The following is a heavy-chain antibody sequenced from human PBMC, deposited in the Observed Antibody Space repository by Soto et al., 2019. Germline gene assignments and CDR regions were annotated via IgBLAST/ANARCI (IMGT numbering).Heavy chain of an antibody. CDR3: ARDWSEEVLPDY. D-gene: IGHD3-10*01. CDR2: IYYSGST. V-gene: IGHV4-39*02. J-gene: IGHJ4*02. Sequence: PSETLSLTCTVSGGSISSSSYYWGWIRQPPGKGLEWIGSIYYSGSTYYNPSLKSRVIISVDTSKNQFSLKLSSVTAADTAVYYCARDWSEEVLPDYWGQGTLVTVSS. CDR1: GGSISSSSYY.